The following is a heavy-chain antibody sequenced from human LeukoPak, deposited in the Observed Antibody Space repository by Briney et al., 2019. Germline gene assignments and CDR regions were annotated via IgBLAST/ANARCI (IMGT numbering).Heavy chain of an antibody. CDR3: AKLGVPAAPIDY. CDR1: GFTFSSYA. J-gene: IGHJ4*02. D-gene: IGHD2-2*01. CDR2: ISGSGGST. Sequence: PGGSLRLSCAASGFTFSSYAMSWVRQARGKGLEWVSAISGSGGSTYYADSVKGRLNICRENGNNRLYLQMNSLRAEDTAVYYCAKLGVPAAPIDYWGQGTLVTVSS. V-gene: IGHV3-23*01.